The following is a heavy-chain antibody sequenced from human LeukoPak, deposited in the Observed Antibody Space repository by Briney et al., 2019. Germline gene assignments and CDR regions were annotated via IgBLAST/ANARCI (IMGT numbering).Heavy chain of an antibody. CDR3: AKGGYGGYDAMGY. V-gene: IGHV3-7*01. CDR2: IKQDGSEK. CDR1: GFTFSSSW. J-gene: IGHJ4*02. Sequence: GGSLRLSCAASGFTFSSSWMSWVRQAPGKGLEWVANIKQDGSEKYYVDSVKGRFTISRDNAKNSLYLQMNSLRAEDTAVYYCAKGGYGGYDAMGYWGQGTLVTVSS. D-gene: IGHD5-12*01.